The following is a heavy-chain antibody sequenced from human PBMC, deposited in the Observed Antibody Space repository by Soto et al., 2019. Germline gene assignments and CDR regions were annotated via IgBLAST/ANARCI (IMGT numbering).Heavy chain of an antibody. CDR3: ARTYYDILTGYQSIDY. V-gene: IGHV1-18*01. D-gene: IGHD3-9*01. CDR1: GYTFTSYG. J-gene: IGHJ4*02. CDR2: ISAYNGNT. Sequence: GASVKVSCKASGYTFTSYGISWVRQAPGQGLEWMGWISAYNGNTNYAQKLQGRVTMTTDTSTSTAYMELRGLRSDDTAVYYCARTYYDILTGYQSIDYWGQGTLVTVSS.